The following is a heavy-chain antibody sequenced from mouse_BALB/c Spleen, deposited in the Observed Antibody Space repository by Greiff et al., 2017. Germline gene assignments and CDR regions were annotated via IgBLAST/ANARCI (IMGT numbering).Heavy chain of an antibody. CDR2: ISDGGSYT. V-gene: IGHV5-4*02. Sequence: DVHLVESGGGLVKPGGSLKLSCAASGFTFSDYYMYWVRQTPEKRLEWVATISDGGSYTYYPDSVKGRFTISRDNAKNNLYLQMSSLKSEDTAMYYCARGGYDPFDYWGQGTTLTVSS. D-gene: IGHD2-3*01. CDR3: ARGGYDPFDY. J-gene: IGHJ2*01. CDR1: GFTFSDYY.